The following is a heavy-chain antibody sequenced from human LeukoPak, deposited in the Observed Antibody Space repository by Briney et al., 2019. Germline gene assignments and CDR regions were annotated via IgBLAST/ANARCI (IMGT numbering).Heavy chain of an antibody. D-gene: IGHD2-15*01. J-gene: IGHJ4*02. CDR3: AKNIIVVVAATLDY. V-gene: IGHV3-23*01. CDR2: ISGSGGST. Sequence: GGSLRLSCAASGFTFSSYAMSWVRQAPGKGLEWVSAISGSGGSTYYADPVKGRFTISSDNSKNTLYLQMNSLRAEDTAVYYCAKNIIVVVAATLDYWGQGTLVTVSS. CDR1: GFTFSSYA.